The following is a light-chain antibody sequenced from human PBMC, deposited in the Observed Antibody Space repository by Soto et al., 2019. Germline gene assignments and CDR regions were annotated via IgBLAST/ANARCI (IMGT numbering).Light chain of an antibody. Sequence: ELVLTQSPGTLSLSPGERATLSCRASQSVSSSYLAWYQQKPGQAPRLLIYGASSRATGIPDRFSGSGSGTDFTLTISRLEPEDFAGYYCQQYGSSPLTFGVGTKVEIK. CDR3: QQYGSSPLT. J-gene: IGKJ4*01. CDR2: GAS. V-gene: IGKV3-20*01. CDR1: QSVSSSY.